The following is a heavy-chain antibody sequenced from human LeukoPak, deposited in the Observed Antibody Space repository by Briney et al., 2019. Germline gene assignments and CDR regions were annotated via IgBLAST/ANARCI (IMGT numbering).Heavy chain of an antibody. Sequence: GGSLRLSCVASGFTFSTYWITWVRQAPGKGLEWVANIKQDGSEKYYVDSVKGRFTISRDTAKSSLYLQMNSLRDEDTAVYYCARDPYSGNYGDYYYYYMDVWGKGTTVTISS. CDR2: IKQDGSEK. D-gene: IGHD1-26*01. CDR3: ARDPYSGNYGDYYYYYMDV. V-gene: IGHV3-7*01. CDR1: GFTFSTYW. J-gene: IGHJ6*03.